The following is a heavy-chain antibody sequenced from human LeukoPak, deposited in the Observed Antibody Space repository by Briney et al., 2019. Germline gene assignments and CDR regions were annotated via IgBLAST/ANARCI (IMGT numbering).Heavy chain of an antibody. V-gene: IGHV3-15*07. CDR1: GLKFTDAW. CDR2: IKSKGSGGTI. D-gene: IGHD3-22*01. J-gene: IGHJ4*02. Sequence: GGSLRLSCAVSGLKFTDAWMNWVRQAPGKGLEWVGRIKSKGSGGTIDYAATVKGRFTISRDDSKNTLYLQMNSLKTEDTAVYYCTWDSSGFYLLDSWGQGTLVTVSS. CDR3: TWDSSGFYLLDS.